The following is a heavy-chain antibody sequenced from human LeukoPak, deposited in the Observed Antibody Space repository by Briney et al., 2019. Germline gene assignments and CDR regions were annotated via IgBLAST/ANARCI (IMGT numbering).Heavy chain of an antibody. CDR1: GGSFSRYY. Sequence: SETLSLTCAVYGGSFSRYYWSWIRQPPGKGLEWIAEINHRGGTNYNPSVKSRVTISVDTSKNQFSLKMRSLSAADTAVYYCGGGGTISETGYCDFWGQGTLVTVSS. CDR2: INHRGGT. V-gene: IGHV4-34*01. D-gene: IGHD5-24*01. CDR3: GGGGTISETGYCDF. J-gene: IGHJ4*03.